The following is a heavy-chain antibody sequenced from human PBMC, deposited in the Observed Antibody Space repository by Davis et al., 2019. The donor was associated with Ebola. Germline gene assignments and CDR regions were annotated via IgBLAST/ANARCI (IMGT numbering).Heavy chain of an antibody. CDR1: GFTFSNSA. Sequence: GESLKISCAASGFTFSNSAMSWVRQAPGKGLEWVSAISGSGGGTYYADSVKGRFTISRDNSKSTVYLQMNSLRAEDTAVYYCAKADPQQYFDYWGQGTLVTVSS. CDR2: ISGSGGGT. V-gene: IGHV3-23*01. J-gene: IGHJ4*02. CDR3: AKADPQQYFDY.